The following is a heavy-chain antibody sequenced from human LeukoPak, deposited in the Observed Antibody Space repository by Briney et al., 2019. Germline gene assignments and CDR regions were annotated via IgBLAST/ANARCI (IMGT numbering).Heavy chain of an antibody. CDR3: ARSQFSYLFDY. J-gene: IGHJ4*02. V-gene: IGHV4-4*08. CDR1: GGSINSYY. Sequence: SETLSLTCTVSGGSINSYYWNWIRQPPGKGLEWIGRIYTSGSTNYNPSLKSRVTISVDTSKNQFSLKLSSVTAADTAVYYCARSQFSYLFDYWGQGTLVTVSS. CDR2: IYTSGST.